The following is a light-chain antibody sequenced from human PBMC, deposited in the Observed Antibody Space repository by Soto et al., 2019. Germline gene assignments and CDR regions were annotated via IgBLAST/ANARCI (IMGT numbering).Light chain of an antibody. CDR3: QQYGNSPFT. V-gene: IGKV1-39*01. CDR1: QTISIY. Sequence: DNQMTQSPSTLSGSVGDRVTITCRASQTISIYLDWYQQKPGKAPELLIYAASSLQSGVPSRFSGSGSGTDFTLTISRLEPEDFAVYYCQQYGNSPFTFGQGTRLEIK. CDR2: AAS. J-gene: IGKJ5*01.